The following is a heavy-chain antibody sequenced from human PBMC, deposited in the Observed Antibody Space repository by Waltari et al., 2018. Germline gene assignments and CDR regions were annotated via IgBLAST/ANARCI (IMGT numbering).Heavy chain of an antibody. J-gene: IGHJ6*03. V-gene: IGHV4-34*01. Sequence: QVQLQQWGAGLLKPSETLSLTCAVYGGSFSGYYWSGIRQPPGTGLEWIGEINQSGLTNYTPSLKSRVTISVDTSKNQFSLKLSSVTAADTAVYYCARAVVPAAISTPRSDYYYYMDVWGKGTTVTVSS. CDR1: GGSFSGYY. CDR3: ARAVVPAAISTPRSDYYYYMDV. CDR2: INQSGLT. D-gene: IGHD2-2*01.